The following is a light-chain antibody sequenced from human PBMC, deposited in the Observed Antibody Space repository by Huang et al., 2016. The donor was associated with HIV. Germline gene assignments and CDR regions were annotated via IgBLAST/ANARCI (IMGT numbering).Light chain of an antibody. J-gene: IGKJ4*01. CDR2: DAS. Sequence: EIVLTQSPATLSLSPGERATLSCRASQSVSTYLAWFQQKRGQAPRLLIYDASNRATGIPVRFSGSGSGTDFTLTISSLEPEDFAVYYCQQRSNWPLTFGGWTKVEIK. CDR1: QSVSTY. CDR3: QQRSNWPLT. V-gene: IGKV3-11*01.